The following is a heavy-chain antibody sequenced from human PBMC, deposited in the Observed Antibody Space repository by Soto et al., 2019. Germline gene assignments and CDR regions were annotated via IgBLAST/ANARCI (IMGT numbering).Heavy chain of an antibody. V-gene: IGHV3-23*01. CDR1: GFTFTSYG. Sequence: GGSLRLSCTASGFTFTSYGMGWVRQAPGKGLQWVSTIRGDGGQTHYTDSVKGRFSISRDNSKNTVYLQMDSLRAEDTAMYFCARDVGLDSDDFFAYWDQGTQVTVSS. J-gene: IGHJ4*02. CDR3: ARDVGLDSDDFFAY. D-gene: IGHD3-9*01. CDR2: IRGDGGQT.